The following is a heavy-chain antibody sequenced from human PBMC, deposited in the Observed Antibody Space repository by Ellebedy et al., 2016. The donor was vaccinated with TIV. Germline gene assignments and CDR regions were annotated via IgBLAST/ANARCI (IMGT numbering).Heavy chain of an antibody. CDR3: ARAHLRFLEWLYYYYGMDV. CDR1: GFTFSSYS. V-gene: IGHV3-48*01. J-gene: IGHJ6*02. D-gene: IGHD3-3*01. Sequence: GESLKISXAASGFTFSSYSMNWVRQAPGKGLEWVSYISSSSSTIYYADSVKGRFTISRDNAKNSLYLQMNSLRAEDTAVYYCARAHLRFLEWLYYYYGMDVWGQGTTVTVSS. CDR2: ISSSSSTI.